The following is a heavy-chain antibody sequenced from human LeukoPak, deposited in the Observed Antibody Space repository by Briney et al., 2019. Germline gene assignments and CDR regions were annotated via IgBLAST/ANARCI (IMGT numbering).Heavy chain of an antibody. V-gene: IGHV1-69*05. D-gene: IGHD1-26*01. CDR3: ARDSGTYSGSYESVFDY. CDR1: GGTFSSYA. CDR2: IIPIFGTA. J-gene: IGHJ4*02. Sequence: GASVKVSCKASGGTFSSYAISWVRQAPGQGLEWMGGIIPIFGTANYAQKFQGRVTMTRDMSTSTVYMELSSLRSEDTAVYYCARDSGTYSGSYESVFDYWGQGTLVTVSS.